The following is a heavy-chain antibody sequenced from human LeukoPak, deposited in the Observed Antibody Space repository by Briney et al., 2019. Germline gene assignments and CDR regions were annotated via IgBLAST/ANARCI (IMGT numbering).Heavy chain of an antibody. CDR3: ARDFGTVVRGLLGRPSRVRYGMDV. CDR2: IGSSASTI. V-gene: IGHV3-48*03. D-gene: IGHD3-10*01. CDR1: GFTFSSYD. J-gene: IGHJ6*02. Sequence: GGSLRLSCAASGFTFSSYDTNWVRQAPGKGLEWLSYIGSSASTIYYADSVKGRFTISTDNAKNSLFLQMNSLRAEDTAVYYCARDFGTVVRGLLGRPSRVRYGMDVWGQGTTVTVSS.